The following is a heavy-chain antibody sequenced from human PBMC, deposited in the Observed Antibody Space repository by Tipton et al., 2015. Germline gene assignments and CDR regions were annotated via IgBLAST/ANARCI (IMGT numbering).Heavy chain of an antibody. CDR1: GGSISTYY. CDR2: ISYTDGA. J-gene: IGHJ6*02. CDR3: ARDLEHGMDV. V-gene: IGHV4-59*01. D-gene: IGHD5-24*01. Sequence: TLSLTCTVSGGSISTYYWSWIRQPPGKGLEWIGYISYTDGAHYNPALKSRVTISVDTSKNQFSLTLNSVAAADTVVYYCARDLEHGMDVWGHGTTVTVSS.